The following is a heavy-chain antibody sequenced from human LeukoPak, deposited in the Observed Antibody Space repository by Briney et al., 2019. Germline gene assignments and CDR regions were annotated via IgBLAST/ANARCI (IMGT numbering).Heavy chain of an antibody. CDR1: GGSISSSSYY. CDR2: IYYSGST. V-gene: IGHV4-39*07. D-gene: IGHD3-22*01. J-gene: IGHJ4*02. Sequence: PSETLSLTCTASGGSISSSSYYWGWIRQPPGKGLKWIGRIYYSGSTYYNPSLKSRVTISVDTSKNQFSLKLSSVTAADTAVYYCARGDYDSSGYYYFDYWGQGTLVTVSS. CDR3: ARGDYDSSGYYYFDY.